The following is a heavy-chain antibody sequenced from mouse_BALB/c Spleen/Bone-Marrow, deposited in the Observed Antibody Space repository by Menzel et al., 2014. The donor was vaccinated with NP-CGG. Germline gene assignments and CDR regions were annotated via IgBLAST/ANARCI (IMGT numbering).Heavy chain of an antibody. CDR3: TRDAMDY. J-gene: IGHJ4*01. Sequence: ESGAELVKPGASVKMSCKASGCTFTSYWMHWVRQRPGQGLEWIGVIDPSDSYTSYIQKFKGKATLTVDTSSSTAYMQLSSLTSEDSAVYYCTRDAMDYWGQGTSVTVSS. CDR2: IDPSDSYT. CDR1: GCTFTSYW. V-gene: IGHV1S127*01.